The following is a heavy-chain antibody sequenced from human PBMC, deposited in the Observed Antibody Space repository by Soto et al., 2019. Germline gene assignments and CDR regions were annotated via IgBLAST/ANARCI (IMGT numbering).Heavy chain of an antibody. V-gene: IGHV1-69*01. CDR3: AMISPEFYGMYV. D-gene: IGHD2-21*01. CDR1: GGTFSKFA. Sequence: QLVQSGAEVKKPGSSVKVSCKASGGTFSKFALSWVRQAPGQGLEWMGGVIPISGKANSIPRFQGRVTFAADESTKTAYMGLGSLRSDDTAKYYCAMISPEFYGMYVWGQGTTFTVSS. CDR2: VIPISGKA. J-gene: IGHJ6*02.